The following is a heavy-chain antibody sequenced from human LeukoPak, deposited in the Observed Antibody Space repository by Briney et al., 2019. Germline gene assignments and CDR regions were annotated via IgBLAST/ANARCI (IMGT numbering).Heavy chain of an antibody. CDR2: THSSGST. D-gene: IGHD6-13*01. Sequence: SETLSLTCAVSGYSISSAFYWGWIRQPAGKGLEWIGRTHSSGSTNYNPSLKSRVTISVDTSKNQFSLKLTSVTAADTAVYYCARAGSWQGALDYWGQGTLVTVSA. J-gene: IGHJ4*02. V-gene: IGHV4-38-2*01. CDR1: GYSISSAFY. CDR3: ARAGSWQGALDY.